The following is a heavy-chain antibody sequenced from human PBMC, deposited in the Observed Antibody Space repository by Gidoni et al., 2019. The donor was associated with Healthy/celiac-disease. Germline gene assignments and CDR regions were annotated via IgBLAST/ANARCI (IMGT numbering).Heavy chain of an antibody. Sequence: QVQLVASGGGVVQPGRSLRLSCAASGFTFSSYAMHWVRQAPGKGLEWVAVISYDGSNKYYADSVKGRFTISRDNSKNTLYLQMNSLRAEDTAVYYCAAGIREQLAPYYFWGQGTLVTVSS. CDR3: AAGIREQLAPYYF. CDR2: ISYDGSNK. V-gene: IGHV3-30*04. CDR1: GFTFSSYA. J-gene: IGHJ4*02. D-gene: IGHD6-6*01.